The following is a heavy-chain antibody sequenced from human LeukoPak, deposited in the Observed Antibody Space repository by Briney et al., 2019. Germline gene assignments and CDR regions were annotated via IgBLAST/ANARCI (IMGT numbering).Heavy chain of an antibody. D-gene: IGHD2-21*02. Sequence: GGSLRLSCAASGFTFSSHGMHWVRPAPGGGVEWVSVISYDGSNKYYADSVKGRFTISRDNSKNPLNLQMNSLRAEDTDVYYCAKERTHIVVVTATGCDYWGQGTLVTVSA. CDR2: ISYDGSNK. CDR1: GFTFSSHG. V-gene: IGHV3-30*18. J-gene: IGHJ4*02. CDR3: AKERTHIVVVTATGCDY.